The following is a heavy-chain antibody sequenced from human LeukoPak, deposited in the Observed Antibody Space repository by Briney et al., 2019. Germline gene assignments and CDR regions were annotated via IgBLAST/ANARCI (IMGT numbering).Heavy chain of an antibody. CDR1: GFSFTEYY. CDR3: AREGQLLLDGYYAMDV. CDR2: ISSSGTII. J-gene: IGHJ6*02. V-gene: IGHV3-11*01. D-gene: IGHD2-2*01. Sequence: PGGSLRLSCAGSGFSFTEYYMTWIRRTPGKGLEWLSHISSSGTIIYYADSVKGRFTISRDNAKNSLFLQMNSLRAEDTAVYFCAREGQLLLDGYYAMDVWGQGTTVTVTS.